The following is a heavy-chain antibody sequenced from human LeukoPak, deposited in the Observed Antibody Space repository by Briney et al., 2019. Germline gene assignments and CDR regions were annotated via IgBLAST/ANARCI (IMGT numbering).Heavy chain of an antibody. D-gene: IGHD5-24*01. J-gene: IGHJ4*02. CDR2: ISYDGNNK. CDR3: AKDQGRRWLGNFDY. Sequence: QPGGSLRLSCAASGFTFSSYPMHWVRQAPGKGLEWVAVISYDGNNKYYADSVKGRFTISRDNSKNTLYLQMNSLRAEDTAVYYCAKDQGRRWLGNFDYWGQGTLVTVSS. V-gene: IGHV3-30*04. CDR1: GFTFSSYP.